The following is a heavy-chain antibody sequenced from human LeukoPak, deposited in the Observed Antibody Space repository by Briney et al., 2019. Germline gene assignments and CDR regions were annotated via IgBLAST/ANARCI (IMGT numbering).Heavy chain of an antibody. V-gene: IGHV3-23*01. D-gene: IGHD3/OR15-3a*01. CDR2: ISGSGGST. CDR1: GFTFSSYV. CDR3: AKAPYGLNWFDP. Sequence: GGSLRLSCAASGFTFSSYVMSWVRQAPGKGLEWVSAISGSGGSTYYADSVKGRFTISRDNSKNTLYLQMNSLRAEDTAVYYCAKAPYGLNWFDPWGQGTLVTVSS. J-gene: IGHJ5*02.